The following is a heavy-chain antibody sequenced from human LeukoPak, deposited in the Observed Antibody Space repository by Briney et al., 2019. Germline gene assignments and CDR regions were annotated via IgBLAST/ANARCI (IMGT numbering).Heavy chain of an antibody. J-gene: IGHJ6*02. CDR2: INPSGGST. CDR3: ARSYGSGSYYYYYGMDV. Sequence: ASVKVSCKASGYTFTSYYMHWVRQAPGQGLEWMGIINPSGGSTSYAQKFQGRVTITADKSTSTAYMELSSLRSEDTAVYYCARSYGSGSYYYYYGMDVWGQGTTVTVSS. D-gene: IGHD3-10*01. CDR1: GYTFTSYY. V-gene: IGHV1-46*01.